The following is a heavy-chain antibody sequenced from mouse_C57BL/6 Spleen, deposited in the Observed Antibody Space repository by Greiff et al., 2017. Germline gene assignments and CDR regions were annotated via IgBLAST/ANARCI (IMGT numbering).Heavy chain of an antibody. CDR2: IYPGDGDT. Sequence: QVQLKESGPELVKPGASVKISCKASGYAFSSSWMNWVKQRPGKGLEWIGRIYPGDGDTNYNGKFKGKATLTADKSSSTASMQLSSLTSEDSAVYFCARCDDGYSLYSFDYWGQGTTLTVSS. V-gene: IGHV1-82*01. J-gene: IGHJ2*01. CDR3: ARCDDGYSLYSFDY. D-gene: IGHD2-3*01. CDR1: GYAFSSSW.